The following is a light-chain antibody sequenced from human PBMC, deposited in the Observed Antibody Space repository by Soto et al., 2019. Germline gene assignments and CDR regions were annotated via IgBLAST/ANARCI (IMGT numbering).Light chain of an antibody. J-gene: IGKJ4*02. CDR1: QSVSTF. V-gene: IGKV3-20*01. Sequence: EIVLRQTPGTLSLCAGERITLACRASQSVSTFLAWYQHKPGQAPRLLIYHASARVTGIPDRFSGSGSGTDFTLTISRLEPEDFAVYYCQQYGSSLTFGGGTKVDI. CDR3: QQYGSSLT. CDR2: HAS.